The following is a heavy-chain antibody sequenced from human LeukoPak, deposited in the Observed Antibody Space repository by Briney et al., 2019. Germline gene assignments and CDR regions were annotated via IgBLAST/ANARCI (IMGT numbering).Heavy chain of an antibody. J-gene: IGHJ4*02. CDR3: AKDSFTMVRGVIILAPFDY. D-gene: IGHD3-10*01. CDR1: GFTFSSYA. Sequence: GGSLRLSCAASGFTFSSYAMSWVRQAPGKGLEWVSAISGSGGSTYYADSVKGRFTISRDNSKNTLYLQMNSLRAEDTAVYYCAKDSFTMVRGVIILAPFDYWGQGTLVTVSS. CDR2: ISGSGGST. V-gene: IGHV3-23*01.